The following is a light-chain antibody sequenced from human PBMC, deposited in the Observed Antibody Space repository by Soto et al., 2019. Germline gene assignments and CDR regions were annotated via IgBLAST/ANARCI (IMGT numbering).Light chain of an antibody. J-gene: IGLJ1*01. Sequence: LTQPASVCVSPGQSITISRTGTSSDVGGYNYVSWYQQHPGKAPKLMIYEVSNRPSGVSNRFSGSKSGNTASLTISGLQAEDEADYYCSSYTSSSNLDVFGTGTKVTVL. CDR1: SSDVGGYNY. CDR2: EVS. V-gene: IGLV2-14*01. CDR3: SSYTSSSNLDV.